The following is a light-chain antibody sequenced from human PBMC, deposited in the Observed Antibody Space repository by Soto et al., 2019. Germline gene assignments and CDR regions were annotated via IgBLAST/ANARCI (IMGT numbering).Light chain of an antibody. CDR1: NSDVGSYNL. J-gene: IGLJ1*01. V-gene: IGLV2-23*02. CDR2: GVT. Sequence: QSALTQPASVSGSPRQSITISCTGTNSDVGSYNLVSWFQQHPGKAPKLVIYGVTKRPSGVSDRFSGSKSGNTASLTISGLKAEDEAHYYCFSYAGDSVYVFGTGTKLTVL. CDR3: FSYAGDSVYV.